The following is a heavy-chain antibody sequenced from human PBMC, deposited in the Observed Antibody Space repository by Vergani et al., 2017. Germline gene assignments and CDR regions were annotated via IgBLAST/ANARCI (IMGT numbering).Heavy chain of an antibody. V-gene: IGHV3-21*01. D-gene: IGHD5-12*01. CDR1: GFTFSSYS. J-gene: IGHJ4*02. CDR3: ARGSSGYLEGFDY. Sequence: EVQLVESGGGLVKPGGSLRLSCAASGFTFSSYSMNWVRQAPGKGLEWVSSISSSSSYIYYADSVKGRFTISRDNAKNSLSLQRNSLRAEDTAVYYCARGSSGYLEGFDYWGQGTLVTVSS. CDR2: ISSSSSYI.